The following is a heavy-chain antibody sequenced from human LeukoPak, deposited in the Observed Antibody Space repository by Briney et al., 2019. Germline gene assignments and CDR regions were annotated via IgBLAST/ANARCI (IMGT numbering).Heavy chain of an antibody. D-gene: IGHD3-3*01. J-gene: IGHJ4*02. V-gene: IGHV4-30-4*08. CDR1: GGSISSGDYY. CDR3: ARSYDFWSGYLIDY. CDR2: IYYSGST. Sequence: SETLSLTCTISGGSISSGDYYWSWIRQPPGKGLEWIGYIYYSGSTYYNPSLKSRVTISVDTSKNQFSLKLSSVTAADTAVYYCARSYDFWSGYLIDYWGQGTLVTVSS.